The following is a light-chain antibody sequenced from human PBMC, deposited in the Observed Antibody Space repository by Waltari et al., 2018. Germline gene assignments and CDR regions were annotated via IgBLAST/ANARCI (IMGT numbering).Light chain of an antibody. V-gene: IGLV2-14*03. CDR2: DVS. Sequence: QSALTQPASVSGSPGQSITISCTGTSSDVGTYNYVSWYQQHPVKAPKLMIFDVSIRPSGVSNRFSCSKSGNTASLTISGLQAEDEADYYCSSYISSSTLELFGGGTSLTVL. CDR3: SSYISSSTLEL. J-gene: IGLJ2*01. CDR1: SSDVGTYNY.